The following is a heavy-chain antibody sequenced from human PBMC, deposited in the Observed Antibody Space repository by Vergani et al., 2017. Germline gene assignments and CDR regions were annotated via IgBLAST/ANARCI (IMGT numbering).Heavy chain of an antibody. CDR2: ISNDGSKK. J-gene: IGHJ6*03. D-gene: IGHD3-10*01. CDR3: AKAGSVTSGSLQYNFYMDV. Sequence: QVQLAESGGGRVQPGRSLRLSCAASGFSFSSHAIHWVRQAPGKELEWVAVISNDGSKKYYADSVKGRFTISRDNSKNTLDLQMNSLITQDTAVYYCAKAGSVTSGSLQYNFYMDVWGKGTTVTVS. CDR1: GFSFSSHA. V-gene: IGHV3-30*18.